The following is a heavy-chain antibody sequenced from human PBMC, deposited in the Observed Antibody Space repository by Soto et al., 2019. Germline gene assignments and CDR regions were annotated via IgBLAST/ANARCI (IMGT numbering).Heavy chain of an antibody. D-gene: IGHD5-12*01. J-gene: IGHJ4*02. Sequence: GGSLRLSCAASGFTFSSYSMNWVRQAPGKGLEWVSSISSSSSYIYYADSVKGRFTISRDNAKNSLYLQMNSLRAEDTAVYYCASSGYSGYDYPYFDYWGQGTLVTVSS. CDR2: ISSSSSYI. CDR3: ASSGYSGYDYPYFDY. V-gene: IGHV3-21*01. CDR1: GFTFSSYS.